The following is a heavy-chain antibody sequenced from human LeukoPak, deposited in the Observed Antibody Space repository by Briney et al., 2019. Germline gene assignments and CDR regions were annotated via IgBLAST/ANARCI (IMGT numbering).Heavy chain of an antibody. Sequence: GGSLRLSCAASGFTVSSNYMSWVRQAPGKWLEWVSVIYSVGSTYYADSVKGRITISRDNSKNTLYLQMNSLRAEDTAVYYCARDRDFGGFDFWSQGTLVTVSS. V-gene: IGHV3-53*01. CDR2: IYSVGST. CDR3: ARDRDFGGFDF. CDR1: GFTVSSNY. J-gene: IGHJ4*02. D-gene: IGHD3-10*01.